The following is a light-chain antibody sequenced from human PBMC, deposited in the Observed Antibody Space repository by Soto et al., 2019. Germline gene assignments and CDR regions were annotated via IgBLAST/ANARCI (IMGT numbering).Light chain of an antibody. J-gene: IGKJ1*01. V-gene: IGKV1-39*01. CDR1: QSISSY. CDR3: QQSCSTPRT. CDR2: AAS. Sequence: DIQMTQSPSSLSASVGDRVTITCRASQSISSYLNWYQQKPGKAPKLLIYAASSLQSGVPSRFSGSVSGTDSALSISSLQPEDFATYDCQQSCSTPRTFGQGTKVDIK.